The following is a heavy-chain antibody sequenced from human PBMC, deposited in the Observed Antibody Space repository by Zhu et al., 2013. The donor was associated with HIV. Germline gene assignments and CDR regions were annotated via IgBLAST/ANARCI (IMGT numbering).Heavy chain of an antibody. D-gene: IGHD3-16*01. CDR3: ARDPEDIGMRGNFDY. Sequence: QVQLVQSGAEVKKPGASVKVSCKASGYTFTSYYMHWVRQAPGQGLEWMGIINPSGGSTSYAQKFQGRVTMTRDTSTSTVYMELSSLRSEDTAVYYCARDPEDIGMRGNFDYWGQGTLVTVSS. CDR1: GYTFTSYY. CDR2: INPSGGST. V-gene: IGHV1-46*01. J-gene: IGHJ4*02.